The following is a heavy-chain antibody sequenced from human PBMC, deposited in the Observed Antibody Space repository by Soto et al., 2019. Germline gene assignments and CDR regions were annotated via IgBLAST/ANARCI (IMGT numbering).Heavy chain of an antibody. CDR1: GGSFSGYY. V-gene: IGHV4-34*01. J-gene: IGHJ5*02. D-gene: IGHD3-9*01. CDR3: ARVQGRYFDWLLSSAWFDP. Sequence: SETLSLTCAVYGGSFSGYYWSWIRQPPGKGLEWIGEINHSGSTNYNPSLKSRVTISVDTSKNQFSLKLSSVTAADTAVYYCARVQGRYFDWLLSSAWFDPWGQGTLVTVSS. CDR2: INHSGST.